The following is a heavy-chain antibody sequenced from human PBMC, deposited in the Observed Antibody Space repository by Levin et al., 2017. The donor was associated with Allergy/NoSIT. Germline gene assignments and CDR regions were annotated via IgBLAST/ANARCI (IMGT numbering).Heavy chain of an antibody. CDR2: ISGSGGRT. V-gene: IGHV3-23*01. D-gene: IGHD7-27*01. J-gene: IGHJ4*02. CDR3: AKDLRGTNWGHNFDS. Sequence: GGSLRLSCAASGFSFSSYAMSWVRQAPGKGLDWVSTISGSGGRTYYADSVKGRFTISRDNSKNTLYLQMNSLRAEDTAVYFCAKDLRGTNWGHNFDSWGRGTLVTVSS. CDR1: GFSFSSYA.